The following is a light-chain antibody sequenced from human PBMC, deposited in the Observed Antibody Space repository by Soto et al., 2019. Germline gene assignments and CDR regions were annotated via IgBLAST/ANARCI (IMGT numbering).Light chain of an antibody. V-gene: IGLV2-14*01. CDR2: EVS. Sequence: QSALTQPASVSGSPGQSITISCTGTSSDVGGYNYVSWHQQHPGKAPKLMIYEVSNRPSGVSNRFSGSKSGNTASLTISGLQAEDEADYYCSSYTSSSTSYVFGTGTKLTVL. J-gene: IGLJ1*01. CDR1: SSDVGGYNY. CDR3: SSYTSSSTSYV.